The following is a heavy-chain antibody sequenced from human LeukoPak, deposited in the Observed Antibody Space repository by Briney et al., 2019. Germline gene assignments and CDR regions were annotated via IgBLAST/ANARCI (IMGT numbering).Heavy chain of an antibody. CDR2: ISSNGGST. J-gene: IGHJ4*02. Sequence: PGGSLRLSCAASGLTFSSYAMHLVRQAPGKGLEYVSAISSNGGSTYYANSVKGRFTISRDNSKNTLYLQMGSLRAEDMAVYYCARPRDFCSGYYLDYWGQGTLVTVSS. V-gene: IGHV3-64*01. D-gene: IGHD3-3*01. CDR3: ARPRDFCSGYYLDY. CDR1: GLTFSSYA.